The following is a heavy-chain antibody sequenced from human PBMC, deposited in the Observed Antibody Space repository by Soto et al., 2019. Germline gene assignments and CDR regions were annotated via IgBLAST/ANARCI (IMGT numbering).Heavy chain of an antibody. CDR2: IYYSGST. CDR1: GGSISSGDYY. Sequence: QVQLQESGPGLVKPSQTLSLTCTVSGGSISSGDYYWSWIRQPPGKGLEWIGYIYYSGSTYYNPSLKSRVTISVDTSKNQFSLKLSSVTAADTAVYYCARGSDSSGYPAFYFDYWGQGTLVTVSS. D-gene: IGHD3-22*01. V-gene: IGHV4-30-4*01. CDR3: ARGSDSSGYPAFYFDY. J-gene: IGHJ4*02.